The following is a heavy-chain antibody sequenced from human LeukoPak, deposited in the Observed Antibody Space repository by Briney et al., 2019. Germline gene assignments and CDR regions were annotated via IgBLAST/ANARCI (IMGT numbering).Heavy chain of an antibody. D-gene: IGHD2-21*02. V-gene: IGHV4-34*01. CDR2: ITYRGSG. CDR1: NGFDSYY. J-gene: IGHJ4*02. Sequence: SETLSLTCAVYNGFDSYYMTIVRQPPGKGLEWVGEITYRGSGNYNPSLKGRATISINVSQRQFSLSSGSVTAADTATYYCGVYGGDWRFDFWGQGTPITVSS. CDR3: GVYGGDWRFDF.